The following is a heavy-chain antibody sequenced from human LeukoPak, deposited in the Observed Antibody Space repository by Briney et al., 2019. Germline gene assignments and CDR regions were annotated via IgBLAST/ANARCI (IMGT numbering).Heavy chain of an antibody. D-gene: IGHD1-1*01. CDR3: ARDGVTTNAFDI. Sequence: ASVQVSCKASGGTFSSYAMSWVGRPPGQGREWMGRIIPILGIANYAQKFQGRVTITADKSTSTAYMELSSLRSEDTAVYYCARDGVTTNAFDIWGQGTMVTVSS. V-gene: IGHV1-69*04. J-gene: IGHJ3*02. CDR1: GGTFSSYA. CDR2: IIPILGIA.